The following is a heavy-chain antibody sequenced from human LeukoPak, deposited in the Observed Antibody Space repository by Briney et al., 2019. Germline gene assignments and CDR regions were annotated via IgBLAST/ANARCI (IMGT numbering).Heavy chain of an antibody. Sequence: PGRSLRLSCAASGVSFTNYGMHWVRQAPGKGLEWVAVIWHDGSHKYYADSVKGRFTISRDDSKNTLYLQMNSLRADDTAVYYCAREGGSMGANIAYWGQGTLVTVSS. J-gene: IGHJ4*02. V-gene: IGHV3-33*01. CDR1: GVSFTNYG. D-gene: IGHD1-26*01. CDR2: IWHDGSHK. CDR3: AREGGSMGANIAY.